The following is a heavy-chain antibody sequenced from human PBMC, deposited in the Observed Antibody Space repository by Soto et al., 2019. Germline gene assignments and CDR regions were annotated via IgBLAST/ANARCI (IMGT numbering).Heavy chain of an antibody. Sequence: GASVKVSCKASGYTFTSYAMQWVRQAPGQRLEWMGWINAGNGNTKYSQKFQGRVTITRDTSASTAYMELSSLRSEDTAVYYCARGFPTVVTVDYWGQGTLVTVSS. CDR3: ARGFPTVVTVDY. CDR1: GYTFTSYA. J-gene: IGHJ4*02. D-gene: IGHD4-17*01. CDR2: INAGNGNT. V-gene: IGHV1-3*01.